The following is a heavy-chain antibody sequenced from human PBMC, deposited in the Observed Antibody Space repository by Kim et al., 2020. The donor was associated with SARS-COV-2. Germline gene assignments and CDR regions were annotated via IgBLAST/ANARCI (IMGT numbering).Heavy chain of an antibody. CDR1: GFTFTTYA. Sequence: GGSLRLSCEASGFTFTTYAMGWVRQAPGKGLEWVSSISASGATTYFADSVKGRFTFSRDDSKNTLYLQMNSLRADDTAVYYCAKFLERGPFFSFDHCGQG. J-gene: IGHJ4*02. V-gene: IGHV3-23*01. CDR3: AKFLERGPFFSFDH. CDR2: ISASGATT. D-gene: IGHD3-3*01.